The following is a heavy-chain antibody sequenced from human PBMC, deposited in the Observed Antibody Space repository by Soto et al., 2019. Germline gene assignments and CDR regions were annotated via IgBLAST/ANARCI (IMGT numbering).Heavy chain of an antibody. Sequence: SVKVSCKASGGTFSSYAISWVRQAPGQGLEWMGGIIPIFGTANYAQKFQGRVTITADESTSTAYMELSSLRSEDTAVYYCARRSRPYYYDSSGYYSTYYYYGMDVWGQGTTVTVSS. CDR2: IIPIFGTA. J-gene: IGHJ6*02. D-gene: IGHD3-22*01. CDR1: GGTFSSYA. CDR3: ARRSRPYYYDSSGYYSTYYYYGMDV. V-gene: IGHV1-69*13.